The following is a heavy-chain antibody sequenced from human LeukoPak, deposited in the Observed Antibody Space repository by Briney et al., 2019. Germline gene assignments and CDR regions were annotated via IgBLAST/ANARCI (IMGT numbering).Heavy chain of an antibody. CDR3: ARDSRYYDSSGYYEDLPGDY. J-gene: IGHJ4*02. D-gene: IGHD3-22*01. V-gene: IGHV1-8*01. CDR2: MNPNSGNT. CDR1: GYTFTSYD. Sequence: ASVKVSCKASGYTFTSYDINWVRQATGQGLEWMGWMNPNSGNTGYAQKFQGRVTMTRDMSTSTVYMELSSLRSEDTAVYYCARDSRYYDSSGYYEDLPGDYWGQGTLVTVSS.